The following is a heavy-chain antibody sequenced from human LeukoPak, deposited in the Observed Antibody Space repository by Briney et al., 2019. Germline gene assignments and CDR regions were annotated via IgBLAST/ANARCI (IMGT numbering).Heavy chain of an antibody. CDR3: ARVGMTTVTNSWFDP. CDR1: GGSISSYY. J-gene: IGHJ5*02. V-gene: IGHV4-4*07. Sequence: SETLSLTCTVSGGSISSYYWSWIRRPAGKGLEWIGRIYTSGSTNYNPSLKSRVTMSVDTSKNQFSLKLSSVTAADTAVYYCARVGMTTVTNSWFDPWGQGTLVTVSS. D-gene: IGHD4-17*01. CDR2: IYTSGST.